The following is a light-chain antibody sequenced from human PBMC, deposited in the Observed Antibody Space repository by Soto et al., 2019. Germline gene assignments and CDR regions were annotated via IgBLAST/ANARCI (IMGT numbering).Light chain of an antibody. V-gene: IGKV1-27*01. CDR3: QRYNSAPWA. CDR2: AAS. CDR1: QGMSNY. Sequence: DIQMTQSPSSLSASVGDRVTITCRASQGMSNYLAWYQQKPGKVPKLLIYAASTLQSGAPSRFSGSVSGTDFTLTISSLQPEDGATYYCQRYNSAPWAFGQGTKVEIK. J-gene: IGKJ1*01.